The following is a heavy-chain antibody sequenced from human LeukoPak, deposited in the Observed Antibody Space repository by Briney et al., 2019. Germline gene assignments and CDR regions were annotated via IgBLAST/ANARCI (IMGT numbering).Heavy chain of an antibody. CDR1: GYTFTSYY. Sequence: ASVKVSCKASGYTFTSYYMHWVRQAPGQGLEWMGVINPSGGRKIYAQNFHGRVTMNRDTSTSTVYMELSSLRSEDTAVYYCARERRMATISFDYWGQGTLVTVSS. J-gene: IGHJ4*02. CDR3: ARERRMATISFDY. V-gene: IGHV1-46*03. CDR2: INPSGGRK. D-gene: IGHD5-24*01.